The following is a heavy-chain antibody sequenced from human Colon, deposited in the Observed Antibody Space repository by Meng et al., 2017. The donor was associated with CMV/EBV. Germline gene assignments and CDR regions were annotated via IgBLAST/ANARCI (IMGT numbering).Heavy chain of an antibody. CDR3: AHGSSIATTY. D-gene: IGHD5-24*01. CDR1: GALSGYY. Sequence: QLQLQQRGAGLLKPSETLSLTCAVLGALSGYYWSWVRQAPGKGLEWXGEINHSGSTSYNPSLKSRVTISVDMSKNQFSLKLSSVTAADTAVYYCAHGSSIATTYWGQGTLVTVSS. V-gene: IGHV4-34*01. J-gene: IGHJ4*02. CDR2: INHSGST.